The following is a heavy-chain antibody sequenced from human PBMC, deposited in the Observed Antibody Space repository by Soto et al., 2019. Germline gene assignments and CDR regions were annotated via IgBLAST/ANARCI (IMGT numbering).Heavy chain of an antibody. CDR1: GFSFNYYA. D-gene: IGHD3-9*01. V-gene: IGHV3-23*01. CDR2: ISGQGGTT. Sequence: GYLRLSCAASGFSFNYYAMNWVRQAPGKGLEWVSGISGQGGTTYYADSVKGRSTISRDNSKNTMYMEMESPRVEDTAVYYCVMIFRPRCATDFCGPGTFVTV. CDR3: VMIFRPRCATDF. J-gene: IGHJ4*02.